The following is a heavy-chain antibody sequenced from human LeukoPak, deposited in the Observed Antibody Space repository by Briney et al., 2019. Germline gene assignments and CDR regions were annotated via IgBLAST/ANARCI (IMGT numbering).Heavy chain of an antibody. CDR1: GGSISSSSYY. J-gene: IGHJ4*02. Sequence: SETLSLTCTVSGGSISSSSYYWGWIRQPPGKGLEWIGSIYYSGSTYYNPSLKSPVTISVDTSKNQFSLKLSSVTAADTAVYYCARPTTGSPRYLDYWGQGTLVTVSS. D-gene: IGHD1-26*01. CDR2: IYYSGST. CDR3: ARPTTGSPRYLDY. V-gene: IGHV4-39*01.